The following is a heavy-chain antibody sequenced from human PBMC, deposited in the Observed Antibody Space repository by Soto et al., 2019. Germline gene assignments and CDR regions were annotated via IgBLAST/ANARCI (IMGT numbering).Heavy chain of an antibody. D-gene: IGHD5-12*01. J-gene: IGHJ4*02. CDR3: ASRGAAGINFAS. CDR2: VNQDGSGG. Sequence: PGGSLRLSCAASGFTFIDYWMSWVRQAPGKGLEWVGSVNQDGSGGYYVDSLKGRFTISRDNAKNSLFLQMHNLRAEDTAVYYCASRGAAGINFASWGQGALVTVSS. CDR1: GFTFIDYW. V-gene: IGHV3-7*03.